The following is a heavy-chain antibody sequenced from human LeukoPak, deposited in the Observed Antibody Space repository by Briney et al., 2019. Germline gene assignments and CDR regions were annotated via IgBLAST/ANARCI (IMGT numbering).Heavy chain of an antibody. V-gene: IGHV4-59*01. CDR1: GGSISSYY. CDR2: IYYSGST. CDR3: ASSRYYYDSSGYYRVYYYYGMDV. D-gene: IGHD3-22*01. J-gene: IGHJ6*02. Sequence: SETLSLTCTVSGGSISSYYWSWIRQPPGKGLEWIGYIYYSGSTNYNPSLKSRVTISVDTSENQFSLKLSSVTAADTAVYYCASSRYYYDSSGYYRVYYYYGMDVWGQGTTVTVSS.